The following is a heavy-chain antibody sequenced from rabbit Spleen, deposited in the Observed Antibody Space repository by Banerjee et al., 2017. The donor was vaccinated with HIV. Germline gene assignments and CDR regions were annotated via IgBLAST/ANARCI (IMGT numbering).Heavy chain of an antibody. Sequence: QSLEESGGGLVQPGGSLTLSCKASGFDFSSYYMTWVRQAPGKGLEWIGLIEPIFGTTYYANWVNGRFTISSHNAQNTLYLQVKSLTAADRATYFCARDLVGVIGWNFYLWGPGTLVTVS. CDR2: IEPIFGTT. D-gene: IGHD1-1*01. J-gene: IGHJ4*01. V-gene: IGHV1S7*01. CDR1: GFDFSSYY. CDR3: ARDLVGVIGWNFYL.